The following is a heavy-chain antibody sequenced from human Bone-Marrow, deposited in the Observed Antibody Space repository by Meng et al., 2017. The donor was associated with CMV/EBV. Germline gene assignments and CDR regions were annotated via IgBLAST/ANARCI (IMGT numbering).Heavy chain of an antibody. CDR2: LHHRGST. CDR3: ARGSRIYYGSGSFNDY. J-gene: IGHJ4*02. CDR1: YH. D-gene: IGHD3-10*01. Sequence: YHCTSLRPPPGKGLEWIGELHHRGSTNYTPSLTSRVTISVDTSKNQFSLKLSSVTAADTAVYYCARGSRIYYGSGSFNDYWGQGTLVTVSS. V-gene: IGHV4-34*01.